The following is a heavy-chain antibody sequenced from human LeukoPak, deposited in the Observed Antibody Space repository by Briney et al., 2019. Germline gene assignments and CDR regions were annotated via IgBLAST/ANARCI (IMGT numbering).Heavy chain of an antibody. CDR2: IYYSGST. D-gene: IGHD3-22*01. J-gene: IGHJ3*02. V-gene: IGHV4-39*01. Sequence: SETLSLTCTVSGGSISSSSYYWGWIRQPPGTGLEWIGSIYYSGSTYYNPSLKSRVTISVDTSKNQFSLKLSSVTAADTAVYYCARQGDSSGYYYGDAFDIWGQGTMVTVSS. CDR1: GGSISSSSYY. CDR3: ARQGDSSGYYYGDAFDI.